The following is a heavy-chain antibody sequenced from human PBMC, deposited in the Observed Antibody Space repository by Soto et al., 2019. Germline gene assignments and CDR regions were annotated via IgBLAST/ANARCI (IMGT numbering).Heavy chain of an antibody. CDR3: ARDGGRHSGGIDY. CDR1: GGTFSSYS. CDR2: IIPIFGTA. D-gene: IGHD1-26*01. J-gene: IGHJ4*02. Sequence: QVQLVQSGAEVKKPGSSVKVSCKASGGTFSSYSINWVRQAPGQGLEWMGEIIPIFGTATYAQKFQGRVTFTADESASTASLELSSLRSEDRAVYYCARDGGRHSGGIDYWGQGTLVSVSS. V-gene: IGHV1-69*01.